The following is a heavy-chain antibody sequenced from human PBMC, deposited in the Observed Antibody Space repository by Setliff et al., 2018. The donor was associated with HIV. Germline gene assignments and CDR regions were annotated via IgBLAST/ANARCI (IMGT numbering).Heavy chain of an antibody. CDR2: IQTSGRT. D-gene: IGHD3-10*01. CDR3: ARAGSMVRGVIISAIDI. Sequence: PSETLSLTCTVSGGSISNYYWSWIRQPAGKGLEWIGRIQTSGRTNNNPSLKSRVTMSVDTSKNQFSLKLSSVTAADTAVYYCARAGSMVRGVIISAIDIWGQGTMVTVSS. CDR1: GGSISNYY. J-gene: IGHJ3*02. V-gene: IGHV4-4*07.